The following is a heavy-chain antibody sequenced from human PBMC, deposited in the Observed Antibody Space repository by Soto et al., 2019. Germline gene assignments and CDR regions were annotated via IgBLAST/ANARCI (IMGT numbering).Heavy chain of an antibody. J-gene: IGHJ3*01. CDR1: GGTFTSYT. CDR2: IIPILGVT. D-gene: IGHD3-22*01. CDR3: AMNYYDTEAS. V-gene: IGHV1-69*02. Sequence: QVQLVQSGADVKKPGSSVKVSCKASGGTFTSYTISWVRQAPGQGLEWMGRIIPILGVTNYAPKFQGRVTITADKSTSTAYMELSSLRSEDAAMYYCAMNYYDTEASWGQGTMVTVS.